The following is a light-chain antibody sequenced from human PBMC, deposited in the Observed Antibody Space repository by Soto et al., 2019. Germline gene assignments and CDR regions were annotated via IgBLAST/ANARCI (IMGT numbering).Light chain of an antibody. CDR3: QQYCSSPIT. Sequence: EIVLTQSPATLSFSPGERATLSCVAIADVSSSYLACYQQNSGLAPRLLIHDASSRATGIPDRFSGSKSGTDFTLTSRRLEPEDAGVYYCQQYCSSPITFGQGTRLDLK. J-gene: IGKJ5*01. CDR1: ADVSSSY. CDR2: DAS. V-gene: IGKV3D-20*01.